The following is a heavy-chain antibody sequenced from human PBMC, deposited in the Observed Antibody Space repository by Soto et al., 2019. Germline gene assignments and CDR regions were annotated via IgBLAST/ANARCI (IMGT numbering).Heavy chain of an antibody. Sequence: SETLSLTCAVSGGSLSSSAYSWSWIRQPPGKGLEWIGFIYQSGSTYYNPSLKSRVTMSLDRPKNQFSLKLSSVTAADTAVYYCARELLFYDSDGFSWDDAFDIWGQGTMVTVS. CDR2: IYQSGST. D-gene: IGHD3-22*01. J-gene: IGHJ3*02. CDR1: GGSLSSSAYS. V-gene: IGHV4-30-2*01. CDR3: ARELLFYDSDGFSWDDAFDI.